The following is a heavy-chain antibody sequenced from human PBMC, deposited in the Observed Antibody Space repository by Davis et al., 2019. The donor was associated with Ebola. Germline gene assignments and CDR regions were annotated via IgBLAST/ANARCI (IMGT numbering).Heavy chain of an antibody. Sequence: PGGSLRLSCAASGFTFSSYSMNWVRQAPGKGLEWVSYISSSSSTIYYADSVKGRFTISRDNAKNSLYLQMNSLRDEDTAVYYCARSWLPPYYYYGMDVWGKGTTVTVSS. CDR1: GFTFSSYS. CDR2: ISSSSSTI. J-gene: IGHJ6*04. CDR3: ARSWLPPYYYYGMDV. D-gene: IGHD3-9*01. V-gene: IGHV3-48*02.